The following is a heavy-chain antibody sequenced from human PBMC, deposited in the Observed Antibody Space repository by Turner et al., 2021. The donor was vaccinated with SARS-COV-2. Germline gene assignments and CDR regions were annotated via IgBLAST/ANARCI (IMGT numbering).Heavy chain of an antibody. V-gene: IGHV3-30-3*02. CDR3: VKDISEYGYGFDGLAV. J-gene: IGHJ6*02. D-gene: IGHD5-18*01. CDR2: MSVPGSNK. CDR1: GFIFSKFA. Sequence: QVQLVESGGGVVQPGSSLRLSCAASGFIFSKFAMHWVRQAPGKGLEWVAVMSVPGSNKYYADSVKGRFTISRDNSKNTLYLQMNSLRPEDTAVYYCVKDISEYGYGFDGLAVWGQGTTVTVSS.